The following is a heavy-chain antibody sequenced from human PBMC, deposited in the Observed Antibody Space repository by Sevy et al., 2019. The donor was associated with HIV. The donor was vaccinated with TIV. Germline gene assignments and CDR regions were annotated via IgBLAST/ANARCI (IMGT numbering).Heavy chain of an antibody. CDR1: GFTFDDYT. J-gene: IGHJ4*02. CDR3: AKDGDFWSGSGFDY. D-gene: IGHD3-3*01. CDR2: ISWDGGST. Sequence: WGSLRLSCAASGFTFDDYTMHWVRQAPGKGLEWVSLISWDGGSTYYADSVKGRFTISRDNSKNSLYLQMNSLRTEDTALYYCAKDGDFWSGSGFDYWGQGTLVTVSS. V-gene: IGHV3-43*01.